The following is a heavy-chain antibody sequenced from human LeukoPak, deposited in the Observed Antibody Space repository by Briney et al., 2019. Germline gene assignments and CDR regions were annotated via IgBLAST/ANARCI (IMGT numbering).Heavy chain of an antibody. D-gene: IGHD3-22*01. CDR2: MNPNSGNT. J-gene: IGHJ3*02. CDR3: ASRDSSGYYYDAFDI. V-gene: IGHV1-8*01. Sequence: ASVKVSCKASGYTFTSYDINWVRQATGQGLEWMGWMNPNSGNTGYAQKFQGRVTMTRSTSISTAYMELSSLRSEDTAVYYCASRDSSGYYYDAFDIWGQGTMVTVSS. CDR1: GYTFTSYD.